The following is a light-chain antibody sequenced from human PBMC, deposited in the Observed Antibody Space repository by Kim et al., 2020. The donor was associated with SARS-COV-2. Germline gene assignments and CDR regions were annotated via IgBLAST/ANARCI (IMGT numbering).Light chain of an antibody. CDR3: QQNIKWPLT. CDR2: DVS. J-gene: IGKJ4*01. CDR1: QTVGSY. Sequence: IVLTQSPATLSLSPGERATLSCRASQTVGSYLAWYQQKPGQAPRLVIYDVSTRATGIPARFSGSGSGTDFTLTISSLDPEDFAVYYCQQNIKWPLTFGGGTKVDIK. V-gene: IGKV3-11*01.